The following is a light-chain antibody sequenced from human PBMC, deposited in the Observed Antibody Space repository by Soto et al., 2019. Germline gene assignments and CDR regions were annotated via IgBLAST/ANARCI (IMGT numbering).Light chain of an antibody. J-gene: IGKJ2*01. CDR2: ATS. CDR3: QQTYSTPYT. V-gene: IGKV1-39*01. Sequence: DIQMTQSPSSVSASVGDRVTITCRASQTISNYLNWYQQRPGRAPKLLIYATSTLQSGVPSRFSGSGSGTDFTLTISRLQPEDSSTYYCQQTYSTPYTFGQGTKLEIK. CDR1: QTISNY.